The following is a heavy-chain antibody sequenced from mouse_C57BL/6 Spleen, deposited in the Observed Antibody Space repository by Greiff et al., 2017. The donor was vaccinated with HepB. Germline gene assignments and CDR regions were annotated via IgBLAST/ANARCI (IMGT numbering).Heavy chain of an antibody. Sequence: VQLQESGAELARPGASVKMSCKASGYTFTSYTMHWVKQRPGQGLEWIGYINPSSGYTKYNQKFKDKATLTADKSSSTAYMQLSSLTSEDSAVYYCARRYGYDVEFAYWGQGTLVTVSA. J-gene: IGHJ3*01. CDR2: INPSSGYT. D-gene: IGHD2-2*01. CDR3: ARRYGYDVEFAY. CDR1: GYTFTSYT. V-gene: IGHV1-4*01.